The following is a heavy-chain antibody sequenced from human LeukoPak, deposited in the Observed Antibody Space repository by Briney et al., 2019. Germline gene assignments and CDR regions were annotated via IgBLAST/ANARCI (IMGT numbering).Heavy chain of an antibody. V-gene: IGHV1-46*01. CDR3: PRVPMVGYYYYYMDV. CDR1: GYTFTSYY. CDR2: INPSGGST. J-gene: IGHJ6*03. D-gene: IGHD3-10*01. Sequence: ASVKVFCKASGYTFTSYYMHWVRQAPGQGLEWMGIINPSGGSTSYAQKFQGRVTMTRDMSTSTVYMELSSLRSEDTAVYYCPRVPMVGYYYYYMDVWGKGTTVTVSS.